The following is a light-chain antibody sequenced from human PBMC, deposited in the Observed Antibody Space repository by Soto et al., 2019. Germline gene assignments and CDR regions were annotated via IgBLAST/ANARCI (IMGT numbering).Light chain of an antibody. Sequence: QSALTQPASVSGSPGQSINISCTGTTSDIGGYNYVSWYQHHPGKAPKLIFYDVSIRPSGVSNRFSASKSDNTASLTISGLQAEDEADYFCASYTSSDTLVFGEGTKLTVL. CDR2: DVS. J-gene: IGLJ2*01. CDR1: TSDIGGYNY. V-gene: IGLV2-14*03. CDR3: ASYTSSDTLV.